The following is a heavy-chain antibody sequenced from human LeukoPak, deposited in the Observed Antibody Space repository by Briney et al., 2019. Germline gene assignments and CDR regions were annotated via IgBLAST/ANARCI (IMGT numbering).Heavy chain of an antibody. CDR2: FYHSGST. CDR3: ARAGSLNPGIPVH. Sequence: SETLSLTCTVSGDSISSSNHYWGWVRQSPEKGLEWIGSFYHSGSTYYNPSLQSRLAISVDTSMNQFSLKLTSVTATDTSVYYCARAGSLNPGIPVHWGQGTLVTVSS. CDR1: GDSISSSNHY. J-gene: IGHJ4*02. V-gene: IGHV4-39*01. D-gene: IGHD1-14*01.